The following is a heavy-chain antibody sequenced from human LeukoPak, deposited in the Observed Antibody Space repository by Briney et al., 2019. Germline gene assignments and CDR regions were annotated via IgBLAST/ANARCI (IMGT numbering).Heavy chain of an antibody. J-gene: IGHJ4*02. CDR1: GGSISSYY. V-gene: IGHV4-59*01. CDR2: IYYSGST. Sequence: SETLSLTCTVPGGSISSYYWSWIRQPPGKGLEWIGYIYYSGSTNYNPSLKSRVTISVDTSKNQFSLKLSSVTAADTAVYYCARDLSAYSYGCLCYWGQGTLVTVSS. D-gene: IGHD5-18*01. CDR3: ARDLSAYSYGCLCY.